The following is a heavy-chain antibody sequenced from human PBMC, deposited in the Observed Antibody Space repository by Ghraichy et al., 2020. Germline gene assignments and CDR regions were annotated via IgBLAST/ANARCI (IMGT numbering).Heavy chain of an antibody. CDR2: FHYRGSS. CDR3: AGGPGWRIDS. CDR1: GASINNFF. V-gene: IGHV4-59*01. Sequence: SETLSLTCTVSGASINNFFGNWIRQPPGQGLEWIGHFHYRGSSNYNPSLRSRVTMSLDASNNQFSLKLNSVTAADTAMYYCAGGPGWRIDSWGQGTLVTVSS. J-gene: IGHJ4*02.